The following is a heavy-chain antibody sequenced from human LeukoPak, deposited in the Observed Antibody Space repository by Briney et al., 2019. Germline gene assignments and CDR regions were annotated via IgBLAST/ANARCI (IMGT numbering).Heavy chain of an antibody. J-gene: IGHJ4*02. Sequence: GRSLRLSCAASGFTFSSYGMHWVRQAPGKGLEWVAFIRYDGSNKYYADSVKGRFTISRDNSKNTLYLQMNSLRAEDTAVYYCAKKNLKGYCSGGSCYTDDYWGQGTLVTVSS. CDR1: GFTFSSYG. CDR2: IRYDGSNK. CDR3: AKKNLKGYCSGGSCYTDDY. V-gene: IGHV3-30*02. D-gene: IGHD2-15*01.